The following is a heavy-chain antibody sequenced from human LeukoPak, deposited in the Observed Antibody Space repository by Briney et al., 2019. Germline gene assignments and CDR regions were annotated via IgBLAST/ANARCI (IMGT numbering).Heavy chain of an antibody. CDR1: GGSFSGYY. CDR2: INHSGST. CDR3: ARGRRYCSSTSCRMPFDY. Sequence: SETLSLTCAVYGGSFSGYYWSWIRQPPGKGLDWIGEINHSGSTNYNPSLKSRVTISVDTSKNQFSLKLSSVTAADTAVYYCARGRRYCSSTSCRMPFDYWGQGTLVTVSS. V-gene: IGHV4-34*01. D-gene: IGHD2-2*01. J-gene: IGHJ4*02.